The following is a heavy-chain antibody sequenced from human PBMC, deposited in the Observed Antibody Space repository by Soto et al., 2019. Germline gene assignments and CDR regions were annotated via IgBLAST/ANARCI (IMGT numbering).Heavy chain of an antibody. CDR3: ARDKISSLFDY. CDR2: INHSGST. CDR1: GGSFSGYY. Sequence: QVQLQQWGAGLLKPSETLSLTCAVYGGSFSGYYWTWIRQPPGTGLEWIGEINHSGSTNYNPSLKRRVTIAVDTSTNQFSLKLTSVTVRDTAVYYCARDKISSLFDYWGQGTLVTVSS. J-gene: IGHJ4*02. V-gene: IGHV4-34*01.